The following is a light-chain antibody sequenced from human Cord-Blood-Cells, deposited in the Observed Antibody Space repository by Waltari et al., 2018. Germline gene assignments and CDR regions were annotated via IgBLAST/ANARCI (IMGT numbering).Light chain of an antibody. J-gene: IGKJ4*01. CDR2: GVS. CDR1: QSVSSN. Sequence: EIVMTQSPATLSVSPGERATLSCRASQSVSSNLAWYQQKPGQAPRLLIYGVSTRATGIPARFSGSGSGTEFTLTISSLQSEDFAVYYCQQYNNWPLTFGGGTKVESK. CDR3: QQYNNWPLT. V-gene: IGKV3-15*01.